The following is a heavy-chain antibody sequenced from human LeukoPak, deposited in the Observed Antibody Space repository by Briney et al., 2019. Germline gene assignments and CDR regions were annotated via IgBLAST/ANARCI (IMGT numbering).Heavy chain of an antibody. CDR2: IYYSGST. Sequence: SGTLSLTCTVSGGSISSSSYYCGWVRQPPGKGLEWIGSIYYSGSTYYNPSLKSRVTISVDTSKNQFSLKLSSVTAADTAVYYCARDGPNIVLMVYASNWFDPWGQGTLVTVSS. CDR3: ARDGPNIVLMVYASNWFDP. V-gene: IGHV4-39*07. CDR1: GGSISSSSYY. J-gene: IGHJ5*02. D-gene: IGHD2-8*01.